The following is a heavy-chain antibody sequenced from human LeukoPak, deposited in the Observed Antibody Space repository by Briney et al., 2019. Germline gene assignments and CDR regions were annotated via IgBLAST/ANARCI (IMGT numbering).Heavy chain of an antibody. CDR1: GYSFTSYW. V-gene: IGHV5-51*01. CDR2: IYPGDSDT. Sequence: GESLKISCKGSGYSFTSYWIGWVRQMPGKGLDWMGSIYPGDSDTRYRPSFQGQVTISADKSTSTAYLQWSRLKASDSAMYYCARESSLGFDYWGQGTLVTVSS. J-gene: IGHJ4*02. CDR3: ARESSLGFDY. D-gene: IGHD6-13*01.